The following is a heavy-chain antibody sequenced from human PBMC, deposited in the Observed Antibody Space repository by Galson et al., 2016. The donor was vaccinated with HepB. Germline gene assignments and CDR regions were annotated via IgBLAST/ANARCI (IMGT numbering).Heavy chain of an antibody. Sequence: SLRLSCATFGFSVSSDYMSWVRQAPGKGLEWVSIVYIGGNTDHADSVRGRFIISRDNSKNTLSLQMNSLTADDTAIYYCVQGSTAPAVWGKGTTVTVSS. CDR3: VQGSTAPAV. D-gene: IGHD2-2*01. CDR2: VYIGGNT. CDR1: GFSVSSDY. V-gene: IGHV3-53*01. J-gene: IGHJ6*04.